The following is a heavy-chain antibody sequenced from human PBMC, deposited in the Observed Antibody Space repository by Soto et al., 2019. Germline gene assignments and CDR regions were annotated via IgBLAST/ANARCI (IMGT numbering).Heavy chain of an antibody. Sequence: QVQLVQSGAEVKKPGASVKVSCKASGYTFTNYGITWVRQAPGQGLEWMGWISVYNDNTNYAQKLQGRVTMTTDTSTSTAYMELRSLSSDDTAVYYCARSGSYNSYYYYYYGMDVWGQGTTVTVSS. CDR3: ARSGSYNSYYYYYYGMDV. CDR1: GYTFTNYG. CDR2: ISVYNDNT. J-gene: IGHJ6*02. D-gene: IGHD5-18*01. V-gene: IGHV1-18*01.